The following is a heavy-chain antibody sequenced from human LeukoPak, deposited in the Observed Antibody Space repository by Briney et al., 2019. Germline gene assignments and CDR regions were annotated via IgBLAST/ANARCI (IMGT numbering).Heavy chain of an antibody. D-gene: IGHD6-6*01. CDR1: GGSFSGYY. CDR2: INHSGST. V-gene: IGHV4-34*01. CDR3: ARDWGVEGRPGYMDV. J-gene: IGHJ6*03. Sequence: PSETLSLTCAVYGGSFSGYYWSWIRQPPGKGLEWMGEINHSGSTNYNPSLMSRVTISVDTSKKRSSWMWSSTTSADTAVYYCARDWGVEGRPGYMDVWGQGTTVTVSS.